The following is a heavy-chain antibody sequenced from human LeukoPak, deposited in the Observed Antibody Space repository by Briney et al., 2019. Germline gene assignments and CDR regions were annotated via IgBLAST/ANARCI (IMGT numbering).Heavy chain of an antibody. CDR3: ARGRPNSCSSTSCWYDAFDT. CDR1: GYTFTSYG. CDR2: INPNSGGT. V-gene: IGHV1-2*02. Sequence: GASVKVSCKASGYTFTSYGISWVRQAPGQGLEWMGWINPNSGGTNYAQKFQGRVTMTRDTSISTAYMELSRLRSDDTAVYYCARGRPNSCSSTSCWYDAFDTWGQGTMVTVSS. D-gene: IGHD2-2*01. J-gene: IGHJ3*02.